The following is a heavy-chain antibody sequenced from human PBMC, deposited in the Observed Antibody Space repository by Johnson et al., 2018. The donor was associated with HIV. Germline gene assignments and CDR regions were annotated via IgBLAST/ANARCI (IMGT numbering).Heavy chain of an antibody. V-gene: IGHV3-30*04. CDR2: ISYDGSNK. D-gene: IGHD5-18*01. Sequence: QVLLVESGGGVVQPGRSLRLSCAASGFTFSSYAMHWVRQAPGKGLEWVAVISYDGSNKYYADSVKGRFTISRDNSKNTLYLQMNSLRAEDTAVYYCAKARGYNYFIDAFDRWGQGTLVTVSS. J-gene: IGHJ3*01. CDR3: AKARGYNYFIDAFDR. CDR1: GFTFSSYA.